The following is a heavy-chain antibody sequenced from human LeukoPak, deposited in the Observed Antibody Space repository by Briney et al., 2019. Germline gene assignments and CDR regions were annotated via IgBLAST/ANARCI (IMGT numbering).Heavy chain of an antibody. CDR3: ARDSAWGYYDILTGPQSWFDP. Sequence: PGGSLRLSCAASGFTFSSYAMGWVRQAPGKGPEWVSSISGSGGHTYFADSVKGRFTISRDNSKNTLDLQMNSLKAEDTAVYYCARDSAWGYYDILTGPQSWFDPWGQGTLVTVSS. D-gene: IGHD3-9*01. J-gene: IGHJ5*02. CDR2: ISGSGGHT. CDR1: GFTFSSYA. V-gene: IGHV3-23*01.